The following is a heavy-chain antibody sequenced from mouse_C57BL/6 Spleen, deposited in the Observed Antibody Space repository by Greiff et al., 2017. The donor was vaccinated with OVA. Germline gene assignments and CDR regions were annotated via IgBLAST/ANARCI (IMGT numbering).Heavy chain of an antibody. Sequence: QVQLQQSGAELARPGASVKLSCKASGYTFTSYGISWVKQRTGQGLEWIGEIYPRSGNTYYNEKFKGKATLTADKSSSTAYMELRSLTSEDSAVDFCARSTVVAHFDYWGQGTTLTVSS. J-gene: IGHJ2*01. D-gene: IGHD1-1*01. CDR2: IYPRSGNT. CDR3: ARSTVVAHFDY. CDR1: GYTFTSYG. V-gene: IGHV1-81*01.